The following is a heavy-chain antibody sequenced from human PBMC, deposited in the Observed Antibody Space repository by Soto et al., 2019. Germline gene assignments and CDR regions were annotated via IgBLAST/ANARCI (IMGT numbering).Heavy chain of an antibody. D-gene: IGHD1-26*01. CDR1: RGSLSGYY. CDR3: ARHHVRGRTIAGAAEF. J-gene: IGHJ4*02. Sequence: PSETLSLTCAVYRGSLSGYYWSWIRQPPGKALEWIGEINHSGNTNYNPSLKSRVTMSVDTSKNQLFLNLSSVTAADTAMYYCARHHVRGRTIAGAAEFWGQGTLVTVP. V-gene: IGHV4-34*01. CDR2: INHSGNT.